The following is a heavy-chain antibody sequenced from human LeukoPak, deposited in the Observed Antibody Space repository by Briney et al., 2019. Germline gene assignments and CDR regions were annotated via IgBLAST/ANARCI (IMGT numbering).Heavy chain of an antibody. CDR1: GYTFTGYY. CDR2: INPNSGGT. J-gene: IGHJ4*02. CDR3: ASGSSSWYLGNFDY. V-gene: IGHV1-2*02. Sequence: ASVKVSCKASGYTFTGYYMHWVRQAPGQGLEWMGWINPNSGGTNYAQKFQGRVTMTRDTSISTAYMELSRLRSDDTAVCYCASGSSSWYLGNFDYWGQGTLVTVSS. D-gene: IGHD6-13*01.